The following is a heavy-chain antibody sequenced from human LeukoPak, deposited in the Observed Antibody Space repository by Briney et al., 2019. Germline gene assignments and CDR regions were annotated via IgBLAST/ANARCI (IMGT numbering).Heavy chain of an antibody. CDR2: IYHSGST. CDR1: GVSISSSSYY. V-gene: IGHV4-39*01. Sequence: PSETLSLTCTVSGVSISSSSYYWGWIRQPPGEGLEWIGSIYHSGSTYYNPSLKSRVTISVDTSKNQFSLRLSSVTAADTAVYYCARQYAGDTWFDPWGQGTLVTASS. J-gene: IGHJ5*02. D-gene: IGHD7-27*01. CDR3: ARQYAGDTWFDP.